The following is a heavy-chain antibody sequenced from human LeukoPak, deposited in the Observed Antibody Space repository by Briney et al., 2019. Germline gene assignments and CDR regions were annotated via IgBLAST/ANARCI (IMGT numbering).Heavy chain of an antibody. J-gene: IGHJ4*02. D-gene: IGHD3-10*01. CDR3: AKRLLWFGELFDY. Sequence: GGSLRLSCAASGFTVSSNYMSWVRQAPGKGLEWVSAISGSGGSTYYADSVKGRFTISRDNSKNTLYLQMNSLRAEDTAVYYCAKRLLWFGELFDYWGQGTLVTVSS. CDR1: GFTVSSNY. V-gene: IGHV3-23*01. CDR2: ISGSGGST.